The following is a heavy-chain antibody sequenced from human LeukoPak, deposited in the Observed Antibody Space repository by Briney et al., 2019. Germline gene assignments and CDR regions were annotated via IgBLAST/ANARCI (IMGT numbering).Heavy chain of an antibody. CDR3: ARERIAAAGTRVDP. CDR2: IWYDGSNK. D-gene: IGHD6-13*01. Sequence: GGSLRLSCAASGFTFSSYGMHWVRQAPGKGLEWVAVIWYDGSNKYYADSVKRRFTISRDNSKNTLYLQMNSLRAEETAVYYCARERIAAAGTRVDPWGQGTLVTVSS. J-gene: IGHJ5*02. V-gene: IGHV3-33*01. CDR1: GFTFSSYG.